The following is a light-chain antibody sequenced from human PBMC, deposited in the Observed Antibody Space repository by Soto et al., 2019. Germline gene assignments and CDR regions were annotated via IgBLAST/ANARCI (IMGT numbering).Light chain of an antibody. Sequence: EIVLTQSPGTLSLSPGERATLSCRASQSVASNYLAWYQQKPGQAPRVLIYGASSRATGIPDRFSGSGSGTDFTLTISRLEPDDFAVYYCQQYGISHTFGQGTKLEIK. V-gene: IGKV3-20*01. CDR1: QSVASNY. J-gene: IGKJ2*01. CDR2: GAS. CDR3: QQYGISHT.